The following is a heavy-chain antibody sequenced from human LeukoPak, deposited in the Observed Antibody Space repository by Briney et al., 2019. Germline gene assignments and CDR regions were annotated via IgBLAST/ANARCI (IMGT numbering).Heavy chain of an antibody. V-gene: IGHV1-69*05. D-gene: IGHD4-17*01. CDR3: AGLYGDYAGY. Sequence: SVKVSCKASGGTFSSYAIRWVRQAPGQGLEWMGGIIPIFGTANYAQKFQGRVTITTDESTSTAYMELSSLRSEDTAVYYCAGLYGDYAGYWGQGTLVTVSS. CDR2: IIPIFGTA. CDR1: GGTFSSYA. J-gene: IGHJ4*02.